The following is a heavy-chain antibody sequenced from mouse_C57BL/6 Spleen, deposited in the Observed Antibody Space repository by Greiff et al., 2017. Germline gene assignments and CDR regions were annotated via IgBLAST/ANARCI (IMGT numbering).Heavy chain of an antibody. V-gene: IGHV1-42*01. CDR3: ARYGSSYGY. Sequence: VQLKQSGPELVKPGASVKISCKASGYSFTGYYMNWVKQSPEKSLEWIGEINPSTGGTTYNQKFKAKATLTVDKSSSTAYMQLKSLTSEDSAVYYCARYGSSYGYWGQGTTLTVSS. D-gene: IGHD1-1*01. J-gene: IGHJ2*01. CDR2: INPSTGGT. CDR1: GYSFTGYY.